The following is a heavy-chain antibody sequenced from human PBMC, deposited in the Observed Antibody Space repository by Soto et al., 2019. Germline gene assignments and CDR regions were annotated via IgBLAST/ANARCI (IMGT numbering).Heavy chain of an antibody. CDR1: GFTFSSYG. Sequence: QVQLVESGGGVVQPGRSLRLSCAASGFTFSSYGMHWVRQAPGKGLEWVAVIWSDGSNKYYADSVKGRFTISRNNSKNTLYLQMNRLRAEDTAVYYCARYYYDSSGYYPLWGQGTLVTVSS. CDR3: ARYYYDSSGYYPL. CDR2: IWSDGSNK. V-gene: IGHV3-33*01. J-gene: IGHJ4*02. D-gene: IGHD3-22*01.